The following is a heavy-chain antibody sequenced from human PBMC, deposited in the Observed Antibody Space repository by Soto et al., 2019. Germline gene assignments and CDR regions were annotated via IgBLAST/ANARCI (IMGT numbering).Heavy chain of an antibody. D-gene: IGHD6-6*01. CDR3: ARRRWPSSSLDY. V-gene: IGHV4-39*01. Sequence: QLQLQESDPGLVKPSETLSLTCTVSGGTISSSSYCWGWIRQPPGKGLEWIGSIYYSGSTYYNPSLKSRVTISVDTSQNQFSLKLSSVTAADTAVYYFARRRWPSSSLDYWGQGTLVTVSS. CDR2: IYYSGST. CDR1: GGTISSSSYC. J-gene: IGHJ4*02.